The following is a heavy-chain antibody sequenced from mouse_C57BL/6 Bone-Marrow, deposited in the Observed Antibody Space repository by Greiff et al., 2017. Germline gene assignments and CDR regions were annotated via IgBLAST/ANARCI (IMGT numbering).Heavy chain of an antibody. D-gene: IGHD1-1*01. J-gene: IGHJ4*01. Sequence: QVQLQQSGAELVKPGASVKLSCKASGYTFTSYWMHWVKQRPGQGLEWIGMIHPNSGSTNYNEKFKSKATLTVDKSSSTAYMQLSSLTSEDSAVYYCARSSYYYGSSLYYYAMDYWGQGTSVTVSS. CDR2: IHPNSGST. CDR1: GYTFTSYW. CDR3: ARSSYYYGSSLYYYAMDY. V-gene: IGHV1-64*01.